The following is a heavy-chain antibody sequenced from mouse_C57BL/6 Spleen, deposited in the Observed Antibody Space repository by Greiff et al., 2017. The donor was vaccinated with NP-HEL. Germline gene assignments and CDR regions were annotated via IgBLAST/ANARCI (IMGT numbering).Heavy chain of an antibody. CDR3: ARVTPITTVVPYFDY. V-gene: IGHV1-26*01. CDR2: INPNNGGT. Sequence: EVQLQQSGPELVKPGASVKISCKASGYTFTDYYMNWVKQSHGKSLEWIGDINPNNGGTSYNQKFTGKATLTVDKSSSTAYMGLRSLTSEDSAVYYCARVTPITTVVPYFDYWGQGTTLTVSS. J-gene: IGHJ2*01. CDR1: GYTFTDYY. D-gene: IGHD1-1*01.